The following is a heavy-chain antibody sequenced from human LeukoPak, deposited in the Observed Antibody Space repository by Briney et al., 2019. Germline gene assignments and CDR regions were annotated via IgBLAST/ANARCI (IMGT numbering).Heavy chain of an antibody. J-gene: IGHJ4*02. D-gene: IGHD1-26*01. V-gene: IGHV1-8*03. CDR3: ARGARGSYWYYFDY. CDR2: MNPNSGNT. Sequence: ASVKVSCKASGYTFTSYGINWVRQATGQGLGWMGWMNPNSGNTGYAQKFQGRVTITRNTSISTAYMELSSLRSEDTAVYYCARGARGSYWYYFDYWGQGTLVTVSS. CDR1: GYTFTSYG.